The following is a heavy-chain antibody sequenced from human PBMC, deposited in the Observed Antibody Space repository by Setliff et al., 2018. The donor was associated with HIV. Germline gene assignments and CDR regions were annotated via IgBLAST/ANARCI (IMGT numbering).Heavy chain of an antibody. V-gene: IGHV4-59*08. CDR3: ARLRSELGVFDY. D-gene: IGHD1-26*01. CDR1: GGSISSDY. CDR2: VYHSGST. J-gene: IGHJ4*02. Sequence: PSETLSLTCTVSGGSISSDYWSWIRQPPGKGLEWIGYVYHSGSTNYNPSLKSRVTISEDTSKNQVSMQLRSVTAAATAVYYCARLRSELGVFDYWVQGTLVTVSS.